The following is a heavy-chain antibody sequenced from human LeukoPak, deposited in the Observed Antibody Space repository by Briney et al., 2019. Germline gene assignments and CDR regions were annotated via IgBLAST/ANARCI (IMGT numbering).Heavy chain of an antibody. CDR3: AREAVAGSFDY. J-gene: IGHJ4*02. Sequence: GGSLRLSCAASGFTFSSYAMHWVRQAPGKGLEWVAVISYDGSNKYYADSVKGRFTISRDNSKNTLYLQMNSLRAEDTAVYYCAREAVAGSFDYWGQGTLVTVSS. CDR2: ISYDGSNK. V-gene: IGHV3-30*04. D-gene: IGHD6-19*01. CDR1: GFTFSSYA.